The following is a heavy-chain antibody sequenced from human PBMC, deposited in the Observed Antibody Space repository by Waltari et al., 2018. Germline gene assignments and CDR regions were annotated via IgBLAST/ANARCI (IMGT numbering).Heavy chain of an antibody. CDR3: ARPSNWGWYFDL. Sequence: QVQLVESGGGLVRPGGSLRLSCAASGFIFSDYFMSWIRQAPGKGLEWVAYISHSSGTIYYSDSVKGRFTIFRDNAKNSLYLQMNSLGAEDTAVYFCARPSNWGWYFDLWGRGTRVTVSS. CDR1: GFIFSDYF. CDR2: ISHSSGTI. D-gene: IGHD7-27*01. V-gene: IGHV3-11*04. J-gene: IGHJ2*01.